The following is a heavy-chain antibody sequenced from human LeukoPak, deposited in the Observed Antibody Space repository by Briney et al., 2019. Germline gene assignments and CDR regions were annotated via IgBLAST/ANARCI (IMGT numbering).Heavy chain of an antibody. CDR3: ARDAFWRGGSYYLYYFDY. CDR2: ISAYNGNT. J-gene: IGHJ4*02. CDR1: GYTFTSYG. V-gene: IGHV1-18*01. Sequence: ASVKVSCKASGYTFTSYGISWVRQAPGQGLEWMGWISAYNGNTNYGQKLQGRVTMTTDTCTSTAYMELRSLRSDDTAVYYCARDAFWRGGSYYLYYFDYWGQGTLVTVSS. D-gene: IGHD1-26*01.